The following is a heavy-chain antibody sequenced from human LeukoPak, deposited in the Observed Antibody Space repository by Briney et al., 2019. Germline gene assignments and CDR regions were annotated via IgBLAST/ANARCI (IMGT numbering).Heavy chain of an antibody. CDR2: ISSSSSYI. V-gene: IGHV3-21*01. CDR1: GFTFSSYS. CDR3: TSLYDSSGYYPTDY. J-gene: IGHJ4*02. D-gene: IGHD3-22*01. Sequence: GGSLRLSCAASGFTFSSYSMNWVRQAPGKGLEWVSSISSSSSYIYYADSVKGRFTISRDNAKNSLYLQMNSLRAEDTAVYYCTSLYDSSGYYPTDYWGQGTLVTVSS.